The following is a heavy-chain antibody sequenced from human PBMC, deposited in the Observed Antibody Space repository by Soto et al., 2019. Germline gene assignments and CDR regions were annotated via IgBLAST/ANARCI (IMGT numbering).Heavy chain of an antibody. CDR3: AKDVYSSSWYGAFDI. CDR1: GFTFDDYA. J-gene: IGHJ3*02. CDR2: ISWNSGSI. Sequence: EVQLVESGGGLVQPGRSLRLSCTASGFTFDDYAMHWVRQAPGKGLEWVSGISWNSGSIGYADSVKGRFTISRDNDKNSLYLQINSLRTEDTALYYCAKDVYSSSWYGAFDIWGQGTMVTVSS. D-gene: IGHD6-13*01. V-gene: IGHV3-9*01.